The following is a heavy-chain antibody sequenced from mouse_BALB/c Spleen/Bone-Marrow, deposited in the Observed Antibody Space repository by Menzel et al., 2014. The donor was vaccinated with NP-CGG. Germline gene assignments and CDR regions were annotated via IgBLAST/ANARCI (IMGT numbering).Heavy chain of an antibody. V-gene: IGHV5-9-3*01. CDR2: ISSGGSYT. CDR3: ARHDYAY. D-gene: IGHD2-4*01. CDR1: GFTFSSYA. J-gene: IGHJ3*01. Sequence: VQLKESGGGLEKPGGSLKLSCAASGFTFSSYAMSWVRQTPEKRLEWVATISSGGSYTYYPDSVKGRFTISRDNAKNTLYLQMSSLRSEDTAMYYCARHDYAYWGQGTLVTVSA.